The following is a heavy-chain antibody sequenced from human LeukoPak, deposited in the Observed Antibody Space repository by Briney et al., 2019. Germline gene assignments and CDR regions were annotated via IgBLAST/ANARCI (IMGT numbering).Heavy chain of an antibody. V-gene: IGHV3-21*01. CDR2: ISSSSSYI. CDR3: AKLSYSSSRDY. D-gene: IGHD6-6*01. Sequence: GGSLRLSCAASGFTFSSYSMNWVRQAPGKGLEWVSYISSSSSYIYYADSVKGRFTISRDNARNSLYLQMNSLRAEDTAVYYCAKLSYSSSRDYWGQGTLVTVSS. J-gene: IGHJ4*02. CDR1: GFTFSSYS.